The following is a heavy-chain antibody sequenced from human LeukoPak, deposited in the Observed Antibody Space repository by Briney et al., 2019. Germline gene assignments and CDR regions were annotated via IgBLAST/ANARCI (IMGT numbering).Heavy chain of an antibody. CDR1: GYTFTGYY. Sequence: ASVKVSCKASGYTFTGYYMHWVRQAPGQGLEWMGWINPNSGGTNYAQKFQGRVTMTRDTSISTAYMELSRLRSDDTAVYYCARVVDDYDYVWGSCRYGVSPGKYFDYWGQGTLVTVSS. CDR2: INPNSGGT. V-gene: IGHV1-2*02. J-gene: IGHJ4*02. CDR3: ARVVDDYDYVWGSCRYGVSPGKYFDY. D-gene: IGHD3-16*02.